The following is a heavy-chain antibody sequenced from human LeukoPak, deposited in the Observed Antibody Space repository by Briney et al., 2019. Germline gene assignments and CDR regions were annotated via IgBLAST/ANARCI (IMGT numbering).Heavy chain of an antibody. V-gene: IGHV1-24*01. CDR1: GYTLTELS. CDR2: FDPEDGET. Sequence: GASVKASCKVSGYTLTELSMHWVRQAPGKGLEWMGGFDPEDGETIYAQKFQGRVTMTEDTSTDTAYMELSSLRSEDTAVYYCATSLLGYCSGGSCSRDFDYWGQGTLVTVSS. J-gene: IGHJ4*02. D-gene: IGHD2-15*01. CDR3: ATSLLGYCSGGSCSRDFDY.